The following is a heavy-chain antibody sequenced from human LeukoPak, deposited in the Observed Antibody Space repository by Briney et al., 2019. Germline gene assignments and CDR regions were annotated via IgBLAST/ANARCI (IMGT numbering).Heavy chain of an antibody. CDR1: GFTFSSYA. J-gene: IGHJ6*02. CDR2: ISSSGSTI. D-gene: IGHD2-2*02. Sequence: GGSLRLSCAASGFTFSSYAMSWIRQAPGKGLEWVSYISSSGSTIYYADSVKGRFTISRDNAKNSLYLQMNSLRAEDTAVYYCARVLGYCSSTSCYTKNYYCYYGMDVWGQGTTVTVSS. CDR3: ARVLGYCSSTSCYTKNYYCYYGMDV. V-gene: IGHV3-11*01.